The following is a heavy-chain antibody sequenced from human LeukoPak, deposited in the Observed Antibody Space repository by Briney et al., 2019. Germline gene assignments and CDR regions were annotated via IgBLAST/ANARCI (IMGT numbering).Heavy chain of an antibody. CDR1: GFSFSSYS. CDR3: ARCSGVFGSSDY. D-gene: IGHD6-6*01. J-gene: IGHJ4*02. Sequence: PGGSLRLSCVVSGFSFSSYSMNRVRQAPGKGLEWVSTISSGTGSYIYYADSARGRFTISRDNAKNSLYLQMNSLRAEDTAVYYCARCSGVFGSSDYWGQGTLVTVSS. V-gene: IGHV3-21*01. CDR2: ISSGTGSYI.